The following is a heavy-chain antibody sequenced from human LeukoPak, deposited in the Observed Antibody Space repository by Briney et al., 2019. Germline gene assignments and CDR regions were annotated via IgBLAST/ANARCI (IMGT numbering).Heavy chain of an antibody. D-gene: IGHD6-19*01. J-gene: IGHJ4*02. CDR1: GFTFSSYG. CDR3: ASGYSSGWPFDY. CDR2: IWYDGSNK. Sequence: GGSLRLSCAASGFTFSSYGMHWVRQAPGKGLEWVAAIWYDGSNKYYADSVKGRFTISRDNSKNTLYLQMNSLRAEDTAVYYCASGYSSGWPFDYWGQGTLVTVSS. V-gene: IGHV3-33*01.